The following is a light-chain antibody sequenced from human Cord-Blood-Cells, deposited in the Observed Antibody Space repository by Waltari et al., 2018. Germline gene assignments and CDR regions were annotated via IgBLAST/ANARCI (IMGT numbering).Light chain of an antibody. Sequence: QSALTQPASVSGSPGQSITLSCTGPSSDVGGYNYVSWYQQHPGKAPKLMIYDVSNRPSGVSNRFSGSKSGNTASLTISGLQAEDEADYYCSSYTSSSNWVFGGGTKLTVL. CDR1: SSDVGGYNY. CDR2: DVS. V-gene: IGLV2-14*03. J-gene: IGLJ3*02. CDR3: SSYTSSSNWV.